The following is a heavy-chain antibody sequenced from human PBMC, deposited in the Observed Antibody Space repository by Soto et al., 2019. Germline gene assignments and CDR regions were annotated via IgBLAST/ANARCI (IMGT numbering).Heavy chain of an antibody. J-gene: IGHJ4*02. CDR2: IKQDGSEK. CDR1: GFTFSSYW. Sequence: GGSLRLSCAASGFTFSSYWMSWVRQAPGKGLEWVANIKQDGSEKYYVDSVKGRFTISRDNAKNSLFLQMNSLRVEDTAVYYCAKREGYCSGGTCYFDYWGQGTLVTVSS. D-gene: IGHD2-15*01. V-gene: IGHV3-7*02. CDR3: AKREGYCSGGTCYFDY.